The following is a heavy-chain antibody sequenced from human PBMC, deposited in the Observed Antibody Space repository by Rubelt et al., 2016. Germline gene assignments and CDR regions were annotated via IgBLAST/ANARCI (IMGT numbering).Heavy chain of an antibody. Sequence: QLQLQESGPGLVKPSETLSLTCTVSGGSISSSSYYWGWIRQPPGKGLEWIGSIYYSGSTYYNPSLKSRVTISVDTSKNQFSLKLSSVTAADTAAYYCARVQQSGYYKGRWFDPWGQGTLVTVSS. CDR2: IYYSGST. D-gene: IGHD3-3*01. J-gene: IGHJ5*02. CDR1: GGSISSSSYY. CDR3: ARVQQSGYYKGRWFDP. V-gene: IGHV4-39*01.